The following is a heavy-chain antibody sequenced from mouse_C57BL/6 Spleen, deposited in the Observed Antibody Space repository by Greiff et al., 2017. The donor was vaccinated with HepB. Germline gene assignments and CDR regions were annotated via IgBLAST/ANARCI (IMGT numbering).Heavy chain of an antibody. V-gene: IGHV1-53*01. J-gene: IGHJ4*01. CDR2: INPSNGGT. CDR1: GYTFTSYW. D-gene: IGHD3-1*01. CDR3: AREGGLRNYYAMDY. Sequence: QVHVKQPGTELVKPGASVKLSCKASGYTFTSYWMHWVKQRPGQGLEWIGNINPSNGGTNYNEKFKSKATLTVDKSSSTAYMQLSSLTSEDSAVYYCAREGGLRNYYAMDYWGQGTSVTVSS.